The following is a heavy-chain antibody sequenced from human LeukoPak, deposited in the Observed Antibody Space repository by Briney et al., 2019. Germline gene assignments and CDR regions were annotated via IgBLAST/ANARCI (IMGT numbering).Heavy chain of an antibody. CDR3: AKMGGYFDY. CDR2: ITGSGDNT. D-gene: IGHD3-16*01. V-gene: IGHV3-23*01. Sequence: PGGSLRLSCAASGFTFSNSGMSWVRQAPGKGLEWVSAITGSGDNTYYADSVRGRFTISRDNSKNTLYLQMSSLRAGDTAVYYCAKMGGYFDYWGQGTLVTVSS. J-gene: IGHJ4*02. CDR1: GFTFSNSG.